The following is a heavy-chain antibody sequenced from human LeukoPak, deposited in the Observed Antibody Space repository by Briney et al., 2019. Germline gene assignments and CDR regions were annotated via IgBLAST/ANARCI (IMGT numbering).Heavy chain of an antibody. CDR3: ATCDRTLRF. CDR2: ISGSGGST. CDR1: GFTFSNSA. D-gene: IGHD3-22*01. Sequence: PGGSLRLSCAASGFTFSNSAMSWVRQAPGKGPEWVSDISGSGGSTYYADSVKGRFTISRDNSKNTLYLQMNSLRAEDTAVYYCATCDRTLRFWGQGTLVTVSS. V-gene: IGHV3-23*01. J-gene: IGHJ4*02.